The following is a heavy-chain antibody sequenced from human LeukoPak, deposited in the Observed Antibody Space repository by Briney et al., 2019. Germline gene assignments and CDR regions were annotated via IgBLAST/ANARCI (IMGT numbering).Heavy chain of an antibody. CDR1: GGSISSSSYY. Sequence: SETLSLTCTVSGGSISSSSYYWGWIRQPPGKGLEWIGSIYYSGSTYYNPSLKSRVTISVDTSKNQFSLKLSSVTAADTAVYYCARGTIEQWLVGYFDLWGRGTLVTVSS. V-gene: IGHV4-39*01. D-gene: IGHD6-19*01. CDR3: ARGTIEQWLVGYFDL. J-gene: IGHJ2*01. CDR2: IYYSGST.